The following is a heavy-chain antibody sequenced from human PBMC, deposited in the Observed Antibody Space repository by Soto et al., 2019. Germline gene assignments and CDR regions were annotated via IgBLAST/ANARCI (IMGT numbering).Heavy chain of an antibody. V-gene: IGHV1-2*02. CDR2: INPNTGVT. Sequence: QVQLIQSGAEVKKPGASMKVSCKASAFTVYYLHWVRQAPGQGLEWMGRINPNTGVTDYAQRFQGRVTMTSDTSITTAFMDLSNVDFDDTAVYYCALERQLNSPSEGFDIWGQGTMVTVSS. CDR1: AFTVYY. CDR3: ALERQLNSPSEGFDI. J-gene: IGHJ3*02. D-gene: IGHD6-13*01.